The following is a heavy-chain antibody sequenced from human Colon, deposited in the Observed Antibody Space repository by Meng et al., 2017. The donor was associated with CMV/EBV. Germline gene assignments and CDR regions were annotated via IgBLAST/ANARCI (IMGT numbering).Heavy chain of an antibody. D-gene: IGHD6-25*01. J-gene: IGHJ4*02. CDR3: AKRRGQLSGYDY. CDR1: GLSLDTPGLT. CDR2: MLWNDDR. V-gene: IGHV2-5*01. Sequence: SGATLVKPTETGTLTCSLSGLSLDTPGLTVDWIRQPPGKALEWLSLMLWNDDRSYSPALKSRLTITRDRSKNQVVHRMTDMEPADTPTYYCAKRRGQLSGYDYWGQGLRVTVSS.